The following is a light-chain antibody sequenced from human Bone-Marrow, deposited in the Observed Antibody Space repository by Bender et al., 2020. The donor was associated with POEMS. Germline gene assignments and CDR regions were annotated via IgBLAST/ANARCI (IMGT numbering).Light chain of an antibody. J-gene: IGLJ1*01. CDR1: NSDVGVSQS. V-gene: IGLV2-14*01. CDR3: CSYTTTNSYV. CDR2: EVS. Sequence: QSALTQPASVSGSPGQSITISCTGTNSDVGVSQSVSWYQQHPGKAPKLFISEVSARPSGVSHRFSGFKSVNPASLPISGLQAEDEADYYCCSYTTTNSYVFGTGTKVTVL.